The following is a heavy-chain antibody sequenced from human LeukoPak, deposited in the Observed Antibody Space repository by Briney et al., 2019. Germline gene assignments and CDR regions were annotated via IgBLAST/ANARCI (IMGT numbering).Heavy chain of an antibody. D-gene: IGHD2-2*01. J-gene: IGHJ4*02. CDR2: IYPGDSDT. CDR3: ARRGDCSSTSCSYFDY. Sequence: GESLKISCKGSGYSFTSYWIVWVRQMPGKGLEWMGIIYPGDSDTRYSPSFQGQVTFSADKSISIAYLQWSSLKASDTAMYYCARRGDCSSTSCSYFDYWGQGTLVTVSS. V-gene: IGHV5-51*01. CDR1: GYSFTSYW.